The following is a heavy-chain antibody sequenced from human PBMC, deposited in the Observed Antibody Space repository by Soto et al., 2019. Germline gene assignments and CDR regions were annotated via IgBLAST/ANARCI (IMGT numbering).Heavy chain of an antibody. D-gene: IGHD6-19*01. J-gene: IGHJ4*02. CDR2: IYHSGNT. CDR3: ARAGGLGAVAVDY. Sequence: QLQLQESGSGLVKPSQTLSLTCAVSGGSISSDGSSWSGIRQPPGKGLEWIGDIYHSGNTYYNPSPKSRVTISVDRSKNQFSLKLSSVTAADTAVYYCARAGGLGAVAVDYWGQGTLVTVSS. CDR1: GGSISSDGSS. V-gene: IGHV4-30-2*01.